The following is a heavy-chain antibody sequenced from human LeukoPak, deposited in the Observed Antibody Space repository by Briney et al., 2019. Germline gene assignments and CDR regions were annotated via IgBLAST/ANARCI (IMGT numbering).Heavy chain of an antibody. V-gene: IGHV1-69*05. J-gene: IGHJ4*02. CDR1: GGTFDKYV. CDR3: AREWDKGFDH. D-gene: IGHD1-26*01. CDR2: IIAKFGTA. Sequence: ASVKVSCRASGGTFDKYVTSWVRQAPGQGLEWMGMIIAKFGTAKYEQKFQSRVTITTDESTSTVYMEMRRLRSEETAIYYCAREWDKGFDHCGQGALVTVSS.